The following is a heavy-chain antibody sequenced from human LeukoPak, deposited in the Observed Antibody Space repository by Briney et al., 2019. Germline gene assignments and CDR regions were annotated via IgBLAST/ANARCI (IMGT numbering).Heavy chain of an antibody. D-gene: IGHD2-2*01. CDR1: GFTFSSAW. J-gene: IGHJ4*02. V-gene: IGHV3-15*01. CDR3: ARGFCSSTNCYQGPFDF. CDR2: IKNKTNGETT. Sequence: GGSLRLSCAASGFTFSSAWTTWVRQAPGKGLEWVGHIKNKTNGETTDYAAPVKGRFIISRDDSKNTLYLQMNSLRTEDTAVYYCARGFCSSTNCYQGPFDFWGQGTLVTVSS.